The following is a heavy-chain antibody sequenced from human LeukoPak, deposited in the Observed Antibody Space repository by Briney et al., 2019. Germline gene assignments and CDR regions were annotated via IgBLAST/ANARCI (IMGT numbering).Heavy chain of an antibody. D-gene: IGHD7-27*01. CDR2: INHSGST. V-gene: IGHV4-38-2*02. CDR3: ARGTGDRDYYYYYYMDV. Sequence: SSETLSLTCIVSGYSISTGYYWGWIRQPPGKGLGGIGEINHSGSTNYNPSLKSPITISVDTSKNQFSLKLSSVTAADTAVYYCARGTGDRDYYYYYYMDVWGKGTTVTVSS. CDR1: GYSISTGYY. J-gene: IGHJ6*03.